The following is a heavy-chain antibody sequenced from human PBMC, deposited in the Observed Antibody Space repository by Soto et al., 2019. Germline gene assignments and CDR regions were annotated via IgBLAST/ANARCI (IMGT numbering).Heavy chain of an antibody. CDR3: AASIFYYGMDV. CDR1: GYTVTNYW. Sequence: GESLKLSCKGSGYTVTNYWIGWVRQMPGKGLEWMGIIYPGDSDTKYNPSFQGQVTISADKSITTTYLQWSSLKASDTAIYYCAASIFYYGMDVWGQVPTVTVSS. J-gene: IGHJ6*02. CDR2: IYPGDSDT. V-gene: IGHV5-51*01.